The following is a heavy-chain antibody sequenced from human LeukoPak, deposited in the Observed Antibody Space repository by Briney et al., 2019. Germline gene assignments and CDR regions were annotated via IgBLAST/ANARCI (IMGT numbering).Heavy chain of an antibody. CDR1: GFTFSSYS. J-gene: IGHJ3*02. V-gene: IGHV3-21*01. CDR3: AGGYSGYDSSADAFDI. D-gene: IGHD5-12*01. Sequence: GGSLRLSCAASGFTFSSYSMNWVRQAPGKGLEWVSSISSSSSYIYYADSVKGRFTISRDNAKNSLYLQMNSLRAEDTAVYYCAGGYSGYDSSADAFDIWGQGTMVTVSS. CDR2: ISSSSSYI.